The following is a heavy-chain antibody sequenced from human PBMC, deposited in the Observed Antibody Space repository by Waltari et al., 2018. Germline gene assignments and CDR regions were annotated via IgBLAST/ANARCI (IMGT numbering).Heavy chain of an antibody. CDR3: LAYSSSWYRAEYYYGMDV. V-gene: IGHV3-23*01. J-gene: IGHJ6*02. Sequence: EVQLLESGGGLVQPGGSLRLSCAASGFTFSSYAMSWVRQAPGKGVAAISVRGGSTYYADSVKGRFTISRDNSKNTLYLEMNSLRAEDTAVYYCLAYSSSWYRAEYYYGMDVWGQGTTVTVSS. CDR2: ISVRGGST. D-gene: IGHD6-13*01. CDR1: GFTFSSYA.